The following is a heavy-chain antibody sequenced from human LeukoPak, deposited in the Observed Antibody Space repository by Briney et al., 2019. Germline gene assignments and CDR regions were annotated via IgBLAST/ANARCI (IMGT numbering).Heavy chain of an antibody. D-gene: IGHD3-10*01. Sequence: GGSLRLSCAASGFTVSSSYMSWVRQAPGKGLEWVSVIYSGGSTYYADSVKGRFTISRDNSKNTLYLQMNSLRAEDTAVYYCARQLWFRELVIDYWGQGTLVTVSS. CDR3: ARQLWFRELVIDY. CDR1: GFTVSSSY. J-gene: IGHJ4*02. CDR2: IYSGGST. V-gene: IGHV3-53*01.